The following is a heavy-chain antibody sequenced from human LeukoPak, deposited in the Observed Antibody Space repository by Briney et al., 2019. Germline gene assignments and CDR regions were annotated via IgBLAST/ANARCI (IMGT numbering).Heavy chain of an antibody. V-gene: IGHV1-2*02. D-gene: IGHD3-10*01. CDR1: GYTFTGSGWY. CDR3: ARDGPAQMVDFDY. Sequence: GDSVKVSCKASGYTFTGSGWYLYWLRQAPGQGREGVGWIHPNNGATLYAQKLQSRVAMTTDTSISTAYMELSRLRPDDTAMYYCARDGPAQMVDFDYWGQGTLVTVSS. CDR2: IHPNNGAT. J-gene: IGHJ4*02.